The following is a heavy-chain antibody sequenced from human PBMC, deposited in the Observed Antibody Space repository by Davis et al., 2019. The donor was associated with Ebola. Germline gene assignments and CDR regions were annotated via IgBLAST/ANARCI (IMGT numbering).Heavy chain of an antibody. CDR3: ARNRSSSVWFHP. CDR2: IYYSGST. V-gene: IGHV4-39*01. CDR1: GGSISSSSYY. D-gene: IGHD6-6*01. J-gene: IGHJ5*02. Sequence: MPSETLSLTCTVSGGSISSSSYYWGWIRQPPGKGLEWIGSIYYSGSTNSNPSLKSRVTISVDTPNKQFSLKLSSVTAADTAVYYCARNRSSSVWFHPWGQGTLVTVSS.